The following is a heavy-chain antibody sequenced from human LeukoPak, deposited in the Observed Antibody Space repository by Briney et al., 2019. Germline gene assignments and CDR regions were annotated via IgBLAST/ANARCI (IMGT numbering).Heavy chain of an antibody. D-gene: IGHD1-26*01. Sequence: ASVKVSCKASGYTFTSYGISWVRQATGQGLEWMGWMNPNSGNTGYAQKFQGRVTMTRNTSISTAYMELSSLRSEDTAVYYCARGPGIVGATIDPWGQGTLVTVSS. V-gene: IGHV1-8*02. CDR3: ARGPGIVGATIDP. CDR1: GYTFTSYG. J-gene: IGHJ5*02. CDR2: MNPNSGNT.